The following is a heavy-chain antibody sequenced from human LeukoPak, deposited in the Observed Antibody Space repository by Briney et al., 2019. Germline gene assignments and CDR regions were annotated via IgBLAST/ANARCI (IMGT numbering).Heavy chain of an antibody. J-gene: IGHJ4*02. V-gene: IGHV1-18*01. CDR3: ARVDSGWELLSVFDY. Sequence: ASVKVSCKASGYTFTSYGISWVRQAPGQGLEWMGWISAYNGNTNYAQKLQGRVTMTTDTSTSTAYMELRSLRSDDTAVYYCARVDSGWELLSVFDYWGQGTLVTVSS. CDR1: GYTFTSYG. CDR2: ISAYNGNT. D-gene: IGHD1-26*01.